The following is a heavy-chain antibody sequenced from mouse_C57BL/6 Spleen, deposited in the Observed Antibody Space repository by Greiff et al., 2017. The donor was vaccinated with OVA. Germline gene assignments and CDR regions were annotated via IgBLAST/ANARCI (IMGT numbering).Heavy chain of an antibody. D-gene: IGHD1-1*01. V-gene: IGHV1-42*01. CDR2: INPSTGGT. CDR1: GYSFTGYY. CDR3: ASHYYGSSYDPWFAY. Sequence: EVQLQQSGPELVKPGASVKISCKASGYSFTGYYMNWVKQSPEKSLEWIGEINPSTGGTTYNQKFKAKATLTVDKSSSTAYMQLKSLTSEDSAVYYGASHYYGSSYDPWFAYWGQGTLVTVSA. J-gene: IGHJ3*01.